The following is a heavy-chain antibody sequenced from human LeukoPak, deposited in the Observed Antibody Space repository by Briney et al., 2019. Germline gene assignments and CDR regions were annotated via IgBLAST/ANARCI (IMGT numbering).Heavy chain of an antibody. D-gene: IGHD3-3*01. CDR2: IYYSGST. CDR3: AREGPSFWSGPDYGMDV. V-gene: IGHV4-61*01. Sequence: SETLSLTCTVSGGSVSSGSYYWSWIRQPPGKGLEWIGYIYYSGSTNYNPSLKSRVTISVDTSKNQFSLKLSSVTAAATAVYYCAREGPSFWSGPDYGMDVWGQGTTVTVSS. J-gene: IGHJ6*02. CDR1: GGSVSSGSYY.